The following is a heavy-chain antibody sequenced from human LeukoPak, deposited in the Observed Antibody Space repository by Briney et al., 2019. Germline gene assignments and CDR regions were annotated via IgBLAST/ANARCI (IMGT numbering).Heavy chain of an antibody. CDR2: INTDGSST. CDR1: GFTFSSYW. V-gene: IGHV3-74*01. J-gene: IGHJ4*02. CDR3: ARDWSIAARPRAFDY. D-gene: IGHD6-6*01. Sequence: GGSLRLSCAASGFTFSSYWMHWVRQAPGKGLVWVSRINTDGSSTSYADSVKGRFTISRDNAKNTLYLQMNSLRAEDTAVYYCARDWSIAARPRAFDYWGQGTLVTVSS.